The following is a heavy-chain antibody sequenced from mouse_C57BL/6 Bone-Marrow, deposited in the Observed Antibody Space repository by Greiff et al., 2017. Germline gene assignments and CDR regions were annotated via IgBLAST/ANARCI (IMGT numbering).Heavy chain of an antibody. CDR1: GYSFTGYY. J-gene: IGHJ4*01. Sequence: EVQLQQSGPELVKPGASVKISCKASGYSFTGYYMNWVKQSPEKSLEWIGEINPSTGGTTYNQKLKAKATLTVDKSSSTAYMQLKSLTSEDSAVYYCARSRYYGSSYKDYYAMDYWGQGTSVTVSS. CDR2: INPSTGGT. CDR3: ARSRYYGSSYKDYYAMDY. V-gene: IGHV1-42*01. D-gene: IGHD1-1*01.